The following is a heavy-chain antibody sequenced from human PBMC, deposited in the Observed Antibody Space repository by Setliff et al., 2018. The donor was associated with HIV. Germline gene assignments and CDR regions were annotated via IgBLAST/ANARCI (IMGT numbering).Heavy chain of an antibody. J-gene: IGHJ4*02. D-gene: IGHD1-20*01. CDR2: IYYSGST. CDR1: DDFITSYY. V-gene: IGHV4-59*01. CDR3: ARAVYYFDF. Sequence: SETLSLTCTVSDDFITSYYWSWIRQPPGKGLEWIGYIYYSGSTNYNPSLKSRVTISLDMSTSQFSLRLSSVTAADTAVYYCARAVYYFDFWGQGTLVTVS.